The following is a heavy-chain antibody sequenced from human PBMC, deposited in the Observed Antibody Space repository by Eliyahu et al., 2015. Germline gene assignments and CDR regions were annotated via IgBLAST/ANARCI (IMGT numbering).Heavy chain of an antibody. CDR3: ARGVWSVRFQH. CDR2: INDSGTT. D-gene: IGHD3-3*01. V-gene: IGHV4-34*01. Sequence: QVQLQQWGAGLLQPSETLSLTCAVYGESLNGYYWSWIRQSPGKGLEWIGKINDSGTTNYNPSLRSRVIISAVTSKSQFSLKMNSVTAADTAVYYCARGVWSVRFQHWGQGTLVTVSS. CDR1: GESLNGYY. J-gene: IGHJ1*01.